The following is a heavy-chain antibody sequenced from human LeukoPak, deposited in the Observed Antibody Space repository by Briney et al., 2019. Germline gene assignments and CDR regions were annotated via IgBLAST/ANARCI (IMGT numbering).Heavy chain of an antibody. Sequence: GGSLRLSCAASGFTFSSYGMHWVRQAPGKGLEWVAVISYDGSNKYYADSVKGRFTISRDNSKNTLYLQMNSLRAEDTAAYYCAKGPYGSGSYSVYFDYWGQGTLVTVSS. D-gene: IGHD3-10*01. CDR1: GFTFSSYG. V-gene: IGHV3-30*18. CDR3: AKGPYGSGSYSVYFDY. CDR2: ISYDGSNK. J-gene: IGHJ4*02.